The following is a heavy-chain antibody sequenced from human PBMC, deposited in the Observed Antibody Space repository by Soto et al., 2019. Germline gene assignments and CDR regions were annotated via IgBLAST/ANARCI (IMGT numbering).Heavy chain of an antibody. V-gene: IGHV4-59*01. D-gene: IGHD6-6*01. J-gene: IGHJ4*02. CDR3: ARAPGYSSSSRLDY. CDR2: IYYSGST. Sequence: SETLSLTCTVSGGSISSYYWSWIRQPPGKGLEWIGYIYYSGSTNYNPSLKSRVTISVDTSKNQFSLKLSSVTAADTAVYYCARAPGYSSSSRLDYWGQGTLVTVSS. CDR1: GGSISSYY.